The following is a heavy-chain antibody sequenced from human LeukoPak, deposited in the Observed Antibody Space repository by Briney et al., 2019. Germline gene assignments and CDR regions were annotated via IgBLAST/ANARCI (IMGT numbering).Heavy chain of an antibody. V-gene: IGHV3-23*01. CDR2: ISGSGTRT. J-gene: IGHJ4*02. CDR3: AKAPTKEEEWLLLNYFDY. CDR1: GFTLSSYA. D-gene: IGHD3-22*01. Sequence: GGSLRLSCEGSGFTLSSYAMSWVRQAPGKGLEWVSAISGSGTRTYYADSVKGRFTISRDNSKNTLYLQMNSLRAEDTAVYYCAKAPTKEEEWLLLNYFDYWGQGTLVTVSS.